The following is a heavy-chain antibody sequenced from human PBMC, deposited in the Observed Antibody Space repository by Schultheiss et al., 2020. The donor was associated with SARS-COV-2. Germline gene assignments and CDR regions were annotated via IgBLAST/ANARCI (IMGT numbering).Heavy chain of an antibody. D-gene: IGHD6-19*01. CDR2: ISGSGGST. V-gene: IGHV3-23*01. Sequence: GGSLRLSCAASGFTFSNYAMSWVRQTPGKGLEWVSAISGSGGSTYYADSVKGRFTISRDNAKNSLYLQMNSLRAEDTAVYYCAGGGRGWVKDAFDIWGQGTMVTVSS. CDR1: GFTFSNYA. J-gene: IGHJ3*02. CDR3: AGGGRGWVKDAFDI.